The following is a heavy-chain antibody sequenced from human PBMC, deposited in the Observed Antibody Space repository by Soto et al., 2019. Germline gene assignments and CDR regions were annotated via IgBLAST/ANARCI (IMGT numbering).Heavy chain of an antibody. CDR1: GFSLSTSGVG. CDR3: AHKGPEDWPLDY. J-gene: IGHJ4*02. CDR2: IYWDDSK. V-gene: IGHV2-5*02. D-gene: IGHD3-9*01. Sequence: QITLKESGPTLVRPTQTLTLTCAFSGFSLSTSGVGVGWIRQPPGKALEWLAVIYWDDSKHYSPSLRSRLTISNDTSKPQVVLTMTNMDPMDTGTYYCAHKGPEDWPLDYWGQGTLVTGSS.